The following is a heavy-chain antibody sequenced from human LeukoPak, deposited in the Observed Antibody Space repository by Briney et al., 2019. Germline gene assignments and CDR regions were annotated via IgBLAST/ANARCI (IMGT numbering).Heavy chain of an antibody. D-gene: IGHD6-6*01. CDR2: INPNSGGT. V-gene: IGHV1-2*02. CDR1: GYTFTGYD. J-gene: IGHJ5*02. CDR3: ARVYSRSNNWFDP. Sequence: ASVKVSCKASGYTFTGYDIHWVRQAPGQGLEWMGWINPNSGGTNYAQKFQGRVTMTRDTSISTAYMELSRLRSDDTAVYYCARVYSRSNNWFDPWGQGTLDTVSS.